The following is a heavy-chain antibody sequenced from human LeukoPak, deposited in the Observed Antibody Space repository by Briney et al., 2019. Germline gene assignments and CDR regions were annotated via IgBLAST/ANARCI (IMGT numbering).Heavy chain of an antibody. D-gene: IGHD2-2*02. CDR1: GYTFTSYD. J-gene: IGHJ5*02. V-gene: IGHV1-18*01. Sequence: GASVKVSCKASGYTFTSYDINWVRQAPGQGLEWMGWISAYNGNTNYAQKLQGRVTMTTDTSTSTAYMELRSLRSDDTAVYYCARGGDCSSTSCYMFDPWGQGTLVTVSS. CDR3: ARGGDCSSTSCYMFDP. CDR2: ISAYNGNT.